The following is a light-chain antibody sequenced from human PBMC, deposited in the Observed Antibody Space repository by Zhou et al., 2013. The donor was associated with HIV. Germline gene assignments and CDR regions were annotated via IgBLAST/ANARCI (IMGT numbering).Light chain of an antibody. CDR2: QDS. CDR3: QAWDSSTHV. Sequence: SYELTQPPSVSVSPGQTASITCSGDQLGDRYGCWYQQKPGQSPVMVIYQDSKRPSGIPERFSGSNSGNTATLTISGTQAMDEADYYCQAWDSSTHVFGTGTKVTVL. J-gene: IGLJ1*01. CDR1: QLGDRY. V-gene: IGLV3-1*01.